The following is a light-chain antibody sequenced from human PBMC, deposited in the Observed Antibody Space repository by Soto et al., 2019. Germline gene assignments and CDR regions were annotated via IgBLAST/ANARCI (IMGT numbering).Light chain of an antibody. J-gene: IGKJ1*01. Sequence: EIVMTQSPGTVSVFPGETVTLSCRASQSVSGYLDWFHQKPGQAPRLVLLRIFTRAIGVPARFSGSGSETEFTLTISGLQSEDSGVYYCHQYASSTGTFGQGTKVDIK. CDR1: QSVSGY. CDR2: RIF. V-gene: IGKV3-15*01. CDR3: HQYASSTGT.